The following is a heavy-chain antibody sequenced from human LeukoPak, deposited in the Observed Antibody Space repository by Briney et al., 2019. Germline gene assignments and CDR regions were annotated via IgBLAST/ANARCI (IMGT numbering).Heavy chain of an antibody. Sequence: GASVKVSCKASGYTFTNSYMHWVRQGPGQGLEWVGWINLNNGGTNHAQKFQGRVTMTSDTSIRTAYMEANSPRIDDTAAYYSARTAGGSGRWGDNWFHPYGQRTLVTVSS. CDR3: ARTAGGSGRWGDNWFHP. V-gene: IGHV1-2*02. J-gene: IGHJ5*02. CDR2: INLNNGGT. CDR1: GYTFTNSY. D-gene: IGHD3-10*01.